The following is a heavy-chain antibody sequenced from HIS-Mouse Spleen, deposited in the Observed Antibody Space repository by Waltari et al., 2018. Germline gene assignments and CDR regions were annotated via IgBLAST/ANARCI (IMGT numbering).Heavy chain of an antibody. J-gene: IGHJ6*02. CDR2: IYSGGST. Sequence: EVQLVESGGGLIQPGGSLSLSCAASWFTVSSNYLGWAARRPGKGLEWVSVIYSGGSTYYADSVKGRFTISRDNSKNTLYLQMNSLRAEDTAVYYCARDTVIAARSYGMDVWGQGTTVTVSS. V-gene: IGHV3-53*01. D-gene: IGHD6-6*01. CDR1: WFTVSSNY. CDR3: ARDTVIAARSYGMDV.